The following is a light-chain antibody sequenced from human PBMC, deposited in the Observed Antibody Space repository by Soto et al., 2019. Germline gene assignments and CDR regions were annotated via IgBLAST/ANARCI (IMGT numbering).Light chain of an antibody. Sequence: DIQLTQSPSFLSASVGDRVTITCRASQGVSSHLAWYQQKPGRVPKLLIYGASSLQSGVPSRFSGSGSGTEFTLTISSLQPDDFATYYCQQYNTYSRTFGQGTKVDIK. J-gene: IGKJ1*01. CDR1: QGVSSH. CDR3: QQYNTYSRT. V-gene: IGKV1-9*01. CDR2: GAS.